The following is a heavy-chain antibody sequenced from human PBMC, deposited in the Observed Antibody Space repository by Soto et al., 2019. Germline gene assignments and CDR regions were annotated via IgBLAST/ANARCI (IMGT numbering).Heavy chain of an antibody. Sequence: TLSLTCAVYGGPYSGYYWTWIRQPPGKGLEWIGEINHSGSTNYNPSLKSRVTISVDTSKNQFSLKLSSVTAADTAVYYCAREYGGNSGTFDYWGQGTLVTVSS. V-gene: IGHV4-34*01. CDR2: INHSGST. CDR1: GGPYSGYY. D-gene: IGHD2-21*02. J-gene: IGHJ4*02. CDR3: AREYGGNSGTFDY.